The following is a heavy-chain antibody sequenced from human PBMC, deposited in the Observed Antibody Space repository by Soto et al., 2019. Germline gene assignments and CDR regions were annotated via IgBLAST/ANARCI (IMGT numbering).Heavy chain of an antibody. CDR3: ARSWGGDGYSR. CDR2: IYHTGST. Sequence: QVQLQESGPGLVKPSETLSLTCNVSGDSLNSGAYYWTWLRQSPGRGLEWIGHIYHTGSTNYNPSLRSRLTISLDTSKNPFSLTLRSVNAVDTGVYYCARSWGGDGYSRWGQGTLVTVSS. V-gene: IGHV4-61*03. J-gene: IGHJ4*02. CDR1: GDSLNSGAYY. D-gene: IGHD2-15*01.